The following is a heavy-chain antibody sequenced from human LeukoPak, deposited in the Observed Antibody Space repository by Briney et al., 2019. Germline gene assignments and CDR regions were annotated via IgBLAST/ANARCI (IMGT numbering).Heavy chain of an antibody. V-gene: IGHV3-64*01. CDR2: ISRNGGST. CDR3: ARVGDTDAFDI. Sequence: GGSRRLSCAASGFTFSSYAMHWVRQAPGKGLEYVSAISRNGGSTYYANSVKGRFTISRDNSKNTLFLQMGSLRAEDMAVYYCARVGDTDAFDIWGQGTMVTVSS. CDR1: GFTFSSYA. J-gene: IGHJ3*02. D-gene: IGHD2-21*02.